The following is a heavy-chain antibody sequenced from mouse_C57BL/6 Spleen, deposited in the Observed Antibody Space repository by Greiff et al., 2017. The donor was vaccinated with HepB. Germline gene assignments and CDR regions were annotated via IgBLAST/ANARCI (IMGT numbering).Heavy chain of an antibody. J-gene: IGHJ1*03. CDR3: ARRNWEGYFDV. CDR2: IDPSDSET. V-gene: IGHV1-52*01. D-gene: IGHD4-1*01. Sequence: VKLQQSGAELVRPGSSVKLSCKASGYTFTSYWMHWVKQRPIQGLEWIGNIDPSDSETHYNQKFKDKATLTVDKSSSTAYMQRSSLTSEDSAVYFCARRNWEGYFDVWGTGTTVTVSS. CDR1: GYTFTSYW.